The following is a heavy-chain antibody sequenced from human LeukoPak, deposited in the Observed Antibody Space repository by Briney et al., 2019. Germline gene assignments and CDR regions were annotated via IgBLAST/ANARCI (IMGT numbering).Heavy chain of an antibody. V-gene: IGHV1-2*02. J-gene: IGHJ4*02. CDR2: INPNSGGT. CDR1: GYTFTGYY. D-gene: IGHD1-26*01. Sequence: ASVKVSCKASGYTFTGYYMHWVRQAPGQGLEWMGWINPNSGGTNYAQKFQGRVTMSRDTSISTAYMELSRLRSDDTAVYYCARDRKVGARLNYWGQGTLVTVSS. CDR3: ARDRKVGARLNY.